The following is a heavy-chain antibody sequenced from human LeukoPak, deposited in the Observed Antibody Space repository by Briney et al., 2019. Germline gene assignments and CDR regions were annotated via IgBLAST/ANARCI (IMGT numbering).Heavy chain of an antibody. CDR2: IYYSGTT. CDR3: ARHSSYYGSSGYYVLASFDY. CDR1: GGSVSSSSNY. D-gene: IGHD3-22*01. Sequence: SETLSLTCTVSGGSVSSSSNYWGWVRQPPGEGLEWIGSIYYSGTTYYSPSLKSRVTISVDTSENHFSLKLTSVTAADTAVYYCARHSSYYGSSGYYVLASFDYWGQGTLVTVSS. V-gene: IGHV4-39*01. J-gene: IGHJ4*02.